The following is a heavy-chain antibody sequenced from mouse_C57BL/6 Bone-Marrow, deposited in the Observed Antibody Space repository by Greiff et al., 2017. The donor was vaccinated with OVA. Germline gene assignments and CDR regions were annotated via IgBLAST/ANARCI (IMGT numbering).Heavy chain of an antibody. CDR3: ARYYGNGFAY. CDR1: GYAFSSSW. J-gene: IGHJ3*01. V-gene: IGHV1-82*01. CDR2: IYPGDGDT. Sequence: VQLQESGPELVKPGASVKISCKASGYAFSSSWMNWVKQRPGKGLEWIGRIYPGDGDTNYNGKFKGKATLTADKSSSTAYMQLSSLTSEDSAVYFCARYYGNGFAYWGQGTLVTVSA. D-gene: IGHD1-1*01.